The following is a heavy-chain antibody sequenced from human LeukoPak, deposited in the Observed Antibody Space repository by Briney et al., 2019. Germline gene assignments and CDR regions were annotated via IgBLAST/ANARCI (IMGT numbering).Heavy chain of an antibody. J-gene: IGHJ4*02. V-gene: IGHV3-23*01. CDR2: ISGSGGST. D-gene: IGHD3-3*01. CDR1: GFTFSSYA. Sequence: GGSLRLSCAASGFTFSSYAMSWVRQAPGKGLEWVSAISGSGGSTYYADSVKGRFTISRDNSKNTLYLQMNSLRAEDTAVYYCATHWGDFWSGYYSCWGQGTLVTVSS. CDR3: ATHWGDFWSGYYSC.